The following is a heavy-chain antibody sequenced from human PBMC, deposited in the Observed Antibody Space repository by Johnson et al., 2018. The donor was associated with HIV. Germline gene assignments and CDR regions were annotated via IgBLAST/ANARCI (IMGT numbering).Heavy chain of an antibody. J-gene: IGHJ3*02. D-gene: IGHD5-18*01. V-gene: IGHV3-53*01. Sequence: EVQLVESGGGLIQPGGSLRLSCAASGFTGSNNYMSWVRQAPGRGLEWVSGIYSGGSIYYADSVKGRFILSRDKYKNMLHLQMNSLRVEDTAVYYCAREIRGYSYGSWYAFDIWGQGTMVTVSS. CDR2: IYSGGSI. CDR1: GFTGSNNY. CDR3: AREIRGYSYGSWYAFDI.